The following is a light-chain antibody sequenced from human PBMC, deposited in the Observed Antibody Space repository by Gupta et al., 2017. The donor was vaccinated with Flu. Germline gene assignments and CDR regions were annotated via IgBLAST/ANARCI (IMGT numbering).Light chain of an antibody. Sequence: SYELTQPPSVSVSPGQTARITCSGGALPNYYAYWYQQRAGQAPLLVIYKDTERAAGIPGRFSGSSSGTTVTVTISGVQAEDEADYYCHSTDTSGTYLFGTGTKVTVL. CDR2: KDT. V-gene: IGLV3-25*02. CDR3: HSTDTSGTYL. CDR1: ALPNYY. J-gene: IGLJ1*01.